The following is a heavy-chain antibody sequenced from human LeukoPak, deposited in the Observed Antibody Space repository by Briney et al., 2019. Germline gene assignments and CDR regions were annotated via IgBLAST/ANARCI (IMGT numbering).Heavy chain of an antibody. CDR2: IIPILGIA. J-gene: IGHJ4*02. CDR1: GGTFSSYA. CDR3: ARDLEYYGSGSYYKDDY. D-gene: IGHD3-10*01. Sequence: GSLVKVSCKASGGTFSSYAISWVRQAPGQGLEWMGRIIPILGIANYAQKFQGRVTITADKSTSTAYMELSSLRSEDTAVYYCARDLEYYGSGSYYKDDYWGQGTLVTVSS. V-gene: IGHV1-69*04.